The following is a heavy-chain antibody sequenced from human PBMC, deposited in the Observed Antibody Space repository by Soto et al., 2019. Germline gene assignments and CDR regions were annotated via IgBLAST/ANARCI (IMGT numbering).Heavy chain of an antibody. J-gene: IGHJ4*02. Sequence: QVQLVESGGGVVQPGRSLRLSCAASGFIFSTYDMHWVRQAPGKGLEWVAIISYDGNTKYYADSVKGRFTISRDNSKKPLYLQMDSLRAEDTAVFYCAKVGTGTIDYWGQGTLVTVSS. D-gene: IGHD1-1*01. CDR1: GFIFSTYD. CDR3: AKVGTGTIDY. V-gene: IGHV3-30*18. CDR2: ISYDGNTK.